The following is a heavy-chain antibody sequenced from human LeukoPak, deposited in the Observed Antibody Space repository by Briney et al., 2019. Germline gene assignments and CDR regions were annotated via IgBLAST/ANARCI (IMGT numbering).Heavy chain of an antibody. CDR2: IIPIFGTA. Sequence: SSVKVSSXASGGTFSSYAISWVRQAPGQGLEWMGRIIPIFGTANYAQKFQGRVTITTDESTSTAYMELSSLRSEDTAVYYCARDRPGYGDLIDYWGQGTLVTVSS. CDR1: GGTFSSYA. J-gene: IGHJ4*02. V-gene: IGHV1-69*05. D-gene: IGHD4-17*01. CDR3: ARDRPGYGDLIDY.